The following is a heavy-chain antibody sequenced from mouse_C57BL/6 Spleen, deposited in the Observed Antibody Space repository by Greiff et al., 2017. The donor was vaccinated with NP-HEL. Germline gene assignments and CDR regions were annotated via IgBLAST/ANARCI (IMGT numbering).Heavy chain of an antibody. CDR1: GYAFSSYW. J-gene: IGHJ2*01. CDR2: IYPGDGDT. D-gene: IGHD4-1*02. CDR3: ASTGTFYFDY. V-gene: IGHV1-80*01. Sequence: QVQLKESGAELVKPGASVKISCKASGYAFSSYWMNWVKQRPGKGLEWIGQIYPGDGDTNYNGKFKGKATLTADKSSSTAYMQLSSLTSEDSAVYFCASTGTFYFDYWGQGTTLTVSS.